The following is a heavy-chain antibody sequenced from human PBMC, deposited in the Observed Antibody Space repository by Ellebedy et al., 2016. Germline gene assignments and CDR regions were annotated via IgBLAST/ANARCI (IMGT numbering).Heavy chain of an antibody. V-gene: IGHV4-39*07. CDR2: IYYSGNT. D-gene: IGHD1-1*01. Sequence: WVRQPPGRGLEWIASIYYSGNTYYHPSLESRVTISEDTSKNQFSLKLTSVTAADTAVYYCARTTGDWYFDLWGRGTLVTVSS. CDR3: ARTTGDWYFDL. J-gene: IGHJ2*01.